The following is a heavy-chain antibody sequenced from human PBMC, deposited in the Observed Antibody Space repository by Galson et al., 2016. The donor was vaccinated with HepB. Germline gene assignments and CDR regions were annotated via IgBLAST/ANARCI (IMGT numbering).Heavy chain of an antibody. D-gene: IGHD3-10*01. CDR3: ARRSSDAFDI. Sequence: QSGAEVKKPGESLKISCEGSGYSFTSYWIGWVRQMPGKGLEWMRTTYPGDSDTRYSPSSQGQVTISADKSISAAYLQWNSLKASDTAIYYCARRSSDAFDIWGQGTMVTVSS. CDR2: TYPGDSDT. J-gene: IGHJ3*02. CDR1: GYSFTSYW. V-gene: IGHV5-51*01.